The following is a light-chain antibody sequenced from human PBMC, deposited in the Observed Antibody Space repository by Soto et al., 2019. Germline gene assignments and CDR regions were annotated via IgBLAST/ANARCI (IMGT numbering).Light chain of an antibody. CDR2: GAS. CDR1: QSVGSK. CDR3: QHDSFWPPL. J-gene: IGKJ4*01. V-gene: IGKV3-15*01. Sequence: EIVMTQSPATLSVSPGERATLSCRASQSVGSKVAWYQQKPGQAPRLLIYGASTRATDIPARFSGSGSGTEFTLTINILQSEDFAVYYCQHDSFWPPLFGGGAKVQIK.